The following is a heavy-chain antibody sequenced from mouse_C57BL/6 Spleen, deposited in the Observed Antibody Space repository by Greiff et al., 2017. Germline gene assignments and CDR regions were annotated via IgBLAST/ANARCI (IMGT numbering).Heavy chain of an antibody. D-gene: IGHD1-1*01. Sequence: EVQLQQSGAELVKPGASVKLSCTASGFNINDYYMHWVKQRTEQGLEWIGRIDPEDGETKYDPKFQGKATITADTSSNTAYLQLSSQTSEETAVDYGAKSLITAVVDAMDYWGQGTSVTVSA. CDR2: IDPEDGET. CDR1: GFNINDYY. CDR3: AKSLITAVVDAMDY. V-gene: IGHV14-2*01. J-gene: IGHJ4*01.